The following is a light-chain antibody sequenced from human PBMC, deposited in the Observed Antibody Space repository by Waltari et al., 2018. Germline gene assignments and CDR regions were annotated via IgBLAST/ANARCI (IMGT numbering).Light chain of an antibody. V-gene: IGKV1-5*03. Sequence: DIQMTQSPSTLSASVGDRVSITCRASQSISSWLAWYQQKPGQAPKLLIYKASSLESGVPSRFSGCGSGTEFTLTISSLQPDDFATYYCQQYNSYLTFGQGTKVEIK. CDR1: QSISSW. J-gene: IGKJ1*01. CDR2: KAS. CDR3: QQYNSYLT.